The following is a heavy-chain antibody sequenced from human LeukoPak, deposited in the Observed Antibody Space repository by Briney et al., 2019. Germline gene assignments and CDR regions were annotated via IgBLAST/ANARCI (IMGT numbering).Heavy chain of an antibody. Sequence: SVTDSCMASGGTFSSYAISWVRQAPGQGLEWMGGIIPIFGTANYAQKFQGRLTINAEKYTSIAYMERNSLRPEDTAVYYCARHLFRYYDILTGYPLKCGFDPWGQGTLVTVSS. CDR3: ARHLFRYYDILTGYPLKCGFDP. V-gene: IGHV1-69*06. J-gene: IGHJ5*02. CDR1: GGTFSSYA. D-gene: IGHD3-9*01. CDR2: IIPIFGTA.